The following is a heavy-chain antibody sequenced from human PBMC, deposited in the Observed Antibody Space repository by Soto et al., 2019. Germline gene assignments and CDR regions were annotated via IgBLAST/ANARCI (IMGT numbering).Heavy chain of an antibody. CDR3: ARIKSGLDHYSGMDV. D-gene: IGHD4-4*01. CDR1: GYTFSDYF. Sequence: ASVKVSCKASGYTFSDYFIQWLRQAPGQGLEWVAWINPKTAATNYAKKFQGWATVTRDTSFSTAYLELTRLRPDDTGIYYCARIKSGLDHYSGMDVWGQGTVVTVSS. J-gene: IGHJ6*02. CDR2: INPKTAAT. V-gene: IGHV1-2*04.